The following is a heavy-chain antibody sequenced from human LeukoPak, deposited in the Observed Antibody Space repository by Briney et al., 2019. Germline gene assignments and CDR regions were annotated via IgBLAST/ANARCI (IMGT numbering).Heavy chain of an antibody. D-gene: IGHD2-8*01. V-gene: IGHV4-59*01. CDR3: ARARYCTNGVCRSGFDY. J-gene: IGHJ4*02. Sequence: PSETLSLTCTVSGGSISSYYWSWIRQPPGKGLEWIGYIYYSGSTNYNPSLKSRVTISVDTSKNQFSLKLSSVTAADTAVYYCARARYCTNGVCRSGFDYWGQGTLVTVSS. CDR1: GGSISSYY. CDR2: IYYSGST.